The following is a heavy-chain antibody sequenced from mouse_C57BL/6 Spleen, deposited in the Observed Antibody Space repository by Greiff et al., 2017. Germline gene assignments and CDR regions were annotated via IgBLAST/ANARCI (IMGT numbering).Heavy chain of an antibody. D-gene: IGHD1-1*01. J-gene: IGHJ3*01. CDR1: GYTFTDYY. V-gene: IGHV1-26*01. Sequence: VQLKQSGPELVKPGASVKISCKASGYTFTDYYMNWVKQSHGKSLEWIGDINPNNGGPSYNQKFKGKATLTADKSSSTAYMELRSLTSEDSAVYFCARSGYSGIPFAYWGQGTLVTVSA. CDR3: ARSGYSGIPFAY. CDR2: INPNNGGP.